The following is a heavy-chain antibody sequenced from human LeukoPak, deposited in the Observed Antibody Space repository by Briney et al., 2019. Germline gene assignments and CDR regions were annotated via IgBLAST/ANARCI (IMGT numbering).Heavy chain of an antibody. CDR1: GFIFSRYG. V-gene: IGHV3-48*01. D-gene: IGHD6-13*01. CDR3: ARDPGMMRGAACGDY. Sequence: AAGSLRLSCAASGFIFSRYGMLWVRQAPGKGLEWIAYISSSSNPIFYADSVKGRFTISRENAKDPLYLQLSRLRAEDNAGLYRARDPGMMRGAACGDYWGQGPLVSVSS. J-gene: IGHJ4*02. CDR2: ISSSSNPI.